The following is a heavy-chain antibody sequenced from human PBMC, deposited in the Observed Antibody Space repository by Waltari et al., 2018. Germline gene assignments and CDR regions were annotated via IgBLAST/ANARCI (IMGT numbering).Heavy chain of an antibody. J-gene: IGHJ4*02. D-gene: IGHD6-6*01. CDR3: ARESSSGDFDY. CDR1: GYAFTSYA. Sequence: QVQLVQSGAEVKKPGASVTVSCKASGYAFTSYAMHWVRQAPGQRLEWMGWINAGNGNTKYSQKFQGRVTITRDTSASTAYMELSSLRSEDTAVYYCARESSSGDFDYWGQGTLVTVSS. V-gene: IGHV1-3*01. CDR2: INAGNGNT.